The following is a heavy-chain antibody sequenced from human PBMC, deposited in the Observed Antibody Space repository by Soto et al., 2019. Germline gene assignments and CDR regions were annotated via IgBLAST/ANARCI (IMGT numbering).Heavy chain of an antibody. CDR3: ARDSEAARPFFDY. Sequence: GASVKVSCKASGYTFTSYAMHWVRQAPGQRLEWMGWINAGNGNTKYSQKFQGRVTITRDTSASTAYMELSSLRSEDTAVYYCARDSEAARPFFDYWGQGTMVTVSS. V-gene: IGHV1-3*01. CDR2: INAGNGNT. D-gene: IGHD6-6*01. CDR1: GYTFTSYA. J-gene: IGHJ4*02.